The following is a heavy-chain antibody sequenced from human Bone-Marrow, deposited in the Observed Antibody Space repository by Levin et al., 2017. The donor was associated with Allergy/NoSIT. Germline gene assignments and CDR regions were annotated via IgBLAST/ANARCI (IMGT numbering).Heavy chain of an antibody. CDR3: ARLGIILAATYNDY. J-gene: IGHJ4*02. CDR1: GYRFTDSH. D-gene: IGHD5-24*01. Sequence: ASVKVSCKASGYRFTDSHIHWVRQAPGQGLEWMGWIDPKIGTRDYAQTFRGRVTMTRDTSIDTVYMELSNLRSNDTAVYYCARLGIILAATYNDYWGQGTLLTVSS. V-gene: IGHV1-2*02. CDR2: IDPKIGTR.